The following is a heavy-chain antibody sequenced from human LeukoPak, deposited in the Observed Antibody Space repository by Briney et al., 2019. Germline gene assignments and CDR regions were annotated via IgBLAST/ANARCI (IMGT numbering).Heavy chain of an antibody. CDR1: GFTFSSYG. D-gene: IGHD2-15*01. Sequence: GGSLRLSCAASGFTFSSYGMHWVRQAPGKGLEWVAFIRYDGSNKYYADSVKGRFTLSRDNAKNSLYLQMNSLRAEDTAVYYCARGYCSGSSCYSGFYFDYWGQGALVTVSS. V-gene: IGHV3-30*02. CDR3: ARGYCSGSSCYSGFYFDY. J-gene: IGHJ4*02. CDR2: IRYDGSNK.